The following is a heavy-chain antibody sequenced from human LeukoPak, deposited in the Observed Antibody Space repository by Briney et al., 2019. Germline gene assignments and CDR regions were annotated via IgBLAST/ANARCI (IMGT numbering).Heavy chain of an antibody. J-gene: IGHJ4*02. CDR2: ITTYNGNT. CDR3: ASTPYFDY. V-gene: IGHV1-18*01. Sequence: ASVKVSCKTSGYTFTSYPLTWVRQAPGQGLEWMGWITTYNGNTNYAQKLQGRVTITTDTSTSTAYMDLRGLRSDDTAVYYCASTPYFDYWGQGTLVTVSS. CDR1: GYTFTSYP.